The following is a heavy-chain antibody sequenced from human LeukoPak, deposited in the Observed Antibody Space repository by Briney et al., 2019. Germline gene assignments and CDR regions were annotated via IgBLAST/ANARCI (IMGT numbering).Heavy chain of an antibody. CDR1: LGSFSGYY. Sequence: SETLSLTRAVYLGSFSGYYWSWIRQPPGNGLEWLGEINHSVSTNYNPSHKSRVTISLDTSKNQFSLKLSSVTAADTAVYYCGRGNGYYDILTGYYIRWFDPWGQGTLVTVPS. CDR3: GRGNGYYDILTGYYIRWFDP. CDR2: INHSVST. D-gene: IGHD3-9*01. V-gene: IGHV4-34*01. J-gene: IGHJ5*02.